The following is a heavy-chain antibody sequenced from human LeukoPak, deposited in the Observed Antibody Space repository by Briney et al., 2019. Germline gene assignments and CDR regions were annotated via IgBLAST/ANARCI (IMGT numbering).Heavy chain of an antibody. V-gene: IGHV3-23*01. J-gene: IGHJ4*02. CDR3: ARGGEYEGDDYGDY. Sequence: GGSLRLSCAASGFTFSSYGMSWVRQAPGKGLEWVSAISGSGGSTYYADSVKGRFTISRDNAKNSLYLQMNSLRAEDTAVYYCARGGEYEGDDYGDYWGQGTLVTVSS. CDR2: ISGSGGST. D-gene: IGHD2/OR15-2a*01. CDR1: GFTFSSYG.